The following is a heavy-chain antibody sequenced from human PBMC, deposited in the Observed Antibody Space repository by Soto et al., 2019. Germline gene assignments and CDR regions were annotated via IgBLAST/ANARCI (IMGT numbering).Heavy chain of an antibody. CDR1: GYSFTSYW. Sequence: GESLKISCKGSGYSFTSYWISWVRQMPGKGLEWMGRIDPSDSYTNYSPSFQGHVTISADKSISTAYLQWSSLKASDTAMYYCAKTDSSGYFPNPWRQGTMVTVS. J-gene: IGHJ3*01. V-gene: IGHV5-10-1*01. D-gene: IGHD3-22*01. CDR2: IDPSDSYT. CDR3: AKTDSSGYFPNP.